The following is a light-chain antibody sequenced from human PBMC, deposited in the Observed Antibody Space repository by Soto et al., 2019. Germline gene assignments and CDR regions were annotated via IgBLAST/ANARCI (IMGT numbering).Light chain of an antibody. J-gene: IGLJ1*01. Sequence: QSALTQPASVSGSPGQSITISCTGTSSDVGAYNRVSWYQQYPGQTPKVIIYEVSNLHSGVPYRFSGSKSGNTASRTISGLQAEDEADYYCNAFTTTSTYVFGTGTKVTVL. CDR2: EVS. V-gene: IGLV2-14*01. CDR3: NAFTTTSTYV. CDR1: SSDVGAYNR.